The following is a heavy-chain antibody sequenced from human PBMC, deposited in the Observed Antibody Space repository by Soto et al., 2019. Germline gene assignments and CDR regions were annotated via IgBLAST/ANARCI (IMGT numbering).Heavy chain of an antibody. V-gene: IGHV3-48*03. Sequence: EVQLVESGGGLVQAGGSLRLFCAASGFTFSNYEMNWVRQAPGKGLEWVSYIGTRGRTIYYADSVKGRFTISRDNAKNSLYLQMNSLRAEDTAVYYCARDPAIYSGKFDYGLDVWGQGTTVTVFS. CDR3: ARDPAIYSGKFDYGLDV. D-gene: IGHD4-4*01. CDR2: IGTRGRTI. CDR1: GFTFSNYE. J-gene: IGHJ6*02.